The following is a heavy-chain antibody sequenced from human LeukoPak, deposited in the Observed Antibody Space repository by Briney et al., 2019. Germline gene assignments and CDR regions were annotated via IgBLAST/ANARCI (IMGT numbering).Heavy chain of an antibody. D-gene: IGHD4-17*01. CDR2: ISGSGGST. CDR3: ARDGRATVTSPPRFVYYYYMDV. J-gene: IGHJ6*03. CDR1: GFTFSSYA. Sequence: GGSLRLSCAASGFTFSSYAMSWVRQAPGKGLEWVSAISGSGGSTYYADSVKGRFTISRDNAKNSLYLQMNSLRAEDTAVYYCARDGRATVTSPPRFVYYYYMDVWGKGTTVTVSS. V-gene: IGHV3-23*01.